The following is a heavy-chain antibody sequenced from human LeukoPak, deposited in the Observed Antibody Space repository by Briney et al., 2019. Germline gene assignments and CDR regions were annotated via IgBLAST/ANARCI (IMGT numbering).Heavy chain of an antibody. D-gene: IGHD5-12*01. J-gene: IGHJ4*02. CDR1: GVSIAKTFYY. V-gene: IGHV4-61*02. Sequence: TSQTLSLTRTVSGVSIAKTFYYWNWLRQPAGKGLEWIGRIYTTGGTDYNPSLKSRVTISLDTAKNQFSLKMTSVTAADTAVYYCARRHEGYDYWGQGTLVTVSS. CDR2: IYTTGGT. CDR3: ARRHEGYDY.